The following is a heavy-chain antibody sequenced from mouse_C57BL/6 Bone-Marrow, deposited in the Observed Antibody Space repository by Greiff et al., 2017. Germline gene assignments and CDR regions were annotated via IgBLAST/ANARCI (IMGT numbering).Heavy chain of an antibody. CDR2: FYPGSGSI. J-gene: IGHJ1*03. V-gene: IGHV1-62-2*01. Sequence: VQLQESGAELVKPGASVKLSCKASGYTFTEYTIHWVKQRSGQGLEWIGWFYPGSGSIKYNEKFKDKATLPADKSSSTVDMELSRLTSEDSAVYLCARHEGSYYYGNWYFDVWGTGTTVTVSS. CDR3: ARHEGSYYYGNWYFDV. CDR1: GYTFTEYT. D-gene: IGHD1-1*01.